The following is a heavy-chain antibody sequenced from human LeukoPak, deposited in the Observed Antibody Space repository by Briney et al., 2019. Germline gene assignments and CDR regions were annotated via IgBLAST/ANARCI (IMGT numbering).Heavy chain of an antibody. CDR2: ISAYNGNT. CDR1: GYTFTSYG. J-gene: IGHJ6*02. V-gene: IGHV1-18*01. D-gene: IGHD3-10*01. CDR3: AATMVRGAHLYYGMDV. Sequence: ASVKVSCKASGYTFTSYGISWVRQAPGQGLEWMGWISAYNGNTNYAQKLQGRVTMTTDTSTSTAYMELWSLRSDDTAVYYCAATMVRGAHLYYGMDVWGQGTTVTVSS.